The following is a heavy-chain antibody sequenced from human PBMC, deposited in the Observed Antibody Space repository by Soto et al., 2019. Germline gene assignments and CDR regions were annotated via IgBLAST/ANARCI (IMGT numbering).Heavy chain of an antibody. Sequence: PSETLSLTCTVSGVSISSYYWSWIRQPPGKGLEWIGYLYYSGSTNYNPSLKSRVTISVDMSRNQFSLRLSSVTAADTAVYYCARDRIGYGNFDYWGQGTQVTVSS. J-gene: IGHJ4*02. CDR1: GVSISSYY. CDR2: LYYSGST. V-gene: IGHV4-59*01. CDR3: ARDRIGYGNFDY. D-gene: IGHD5-12*01.